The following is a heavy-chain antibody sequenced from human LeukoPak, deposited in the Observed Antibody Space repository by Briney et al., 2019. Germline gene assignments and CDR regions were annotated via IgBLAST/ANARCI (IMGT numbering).Heavy chain of an antibody. CDR2: IYYSGST. CDR1: GGSFSGYY. V-gene: IGHV4-59*08. Sequence: SETLSLTCAVYGGSFSGYYWSWIRQPPGKGLEWIGYIYYSGSTNYNPSLNSRITISVDASKLRFFLWLDSVTAADTAVYYCARRSLDAYNSRFDYWGQGTLVTVSS. CDR3: ARRSLDAYNSRFDY. J-gene: IGHJ4*02. D-gene: IGHD1-1*01.